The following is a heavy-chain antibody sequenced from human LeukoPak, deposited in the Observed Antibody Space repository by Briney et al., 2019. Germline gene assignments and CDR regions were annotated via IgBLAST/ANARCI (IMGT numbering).Heavy chain of an antibody. J-gene: IGHJ4*02. CDR2: ILYDGSNK. D-gene: IGHD2-8*02. V-gene: IGHV3-30*18. CDR3: AKDKRHTWSLDY. CDR1: GFTFSNYG. Sequence: GRSLRLSCVASGFTFSNYGMHWVRQAPGKGLEWVAMILYDGSNKHYADSVKGRFTISRDDSENAVYLQMNSLRPEETAVYYCAKDKRHTWSLDYWGQGTLVTVSS.